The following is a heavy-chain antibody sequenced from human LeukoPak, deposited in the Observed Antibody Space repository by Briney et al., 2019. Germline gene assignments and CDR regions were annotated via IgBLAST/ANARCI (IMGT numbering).Heavy chain of an antibody. CDR2: INPSGGTT. V-gene: IGHV1-46*01. CDR3: ARQDCRGGCSSNWISWHFDL. J-gene: IGHJ2*01. CDR1: GYTFTGNY. Sequence: GASVKVSCKASGYTFTGNYMYWVRQAPGQGLEWMGIINPSGGTTRYAQKFQGRVTMTRDTSTSTLYMELSSLRSEDTAVYYCARQDCRGGCSSNWISWHFDLWGRGTLATVSS. D-gene: IGHD2-15*01.